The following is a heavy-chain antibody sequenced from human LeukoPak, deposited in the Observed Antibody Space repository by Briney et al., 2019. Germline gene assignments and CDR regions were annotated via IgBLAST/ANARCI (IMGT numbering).Heavy chain of an antibody. V-gene: IGHV3-7*01. J-gene: IGHJ4*02. Sequence: GGSLRLSCTASGFTFSSYWMNWVRQAPGKGLEWVANIKQDGSEKKYVDSVKGRFTISRDNAKNSLYLQMNSLRAEDSAVYYCATVYGVYYDSTGYYYGWRQGTLVTVSS. D-gene: IGHD3-22*01. CDR1: GFTFSSYW. CDR2: IKQDGSEK. CDR3: ATVYGVYYDSTGYYYG.